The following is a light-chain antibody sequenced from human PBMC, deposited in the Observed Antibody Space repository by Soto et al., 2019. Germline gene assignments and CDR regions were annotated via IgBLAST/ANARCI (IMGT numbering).Light chain of an antibody. CDR1: SSNVGGYNY. J-gene: IGLJ1*01. CDR2: DVT. Sequence: QSALTQPASVSGTPGQTITISCTGTSSNVGGYNYVSWYQQHPVKAPKLMIYDVTNRPSGVSDRFSGSKSGNTASLTISGLQAEDEADYYCSSYASSSTPLVFGTGTKLTVL. CDR3: SSYASSSTPLV. V-gene: IGLV2-14*01.